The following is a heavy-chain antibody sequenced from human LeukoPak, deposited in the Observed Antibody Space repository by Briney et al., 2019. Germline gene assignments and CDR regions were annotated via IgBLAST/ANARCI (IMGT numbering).Heavy chain of an antibody. D-gene: IGHD1-7*01. CDR2: ITSSGSYI. CDR3: AKGRRAPLVGTITKSWIDY. V-gene: IGHV3-21*04. J-gene: IGHJ4*02. Sequence: GGSLRLSCAASAFSFSNYNMNWVRQAPGKGLEWVSSITSSGSYIYYADSVKGRFTISRDNAKNSLYLQLNSLRAEDTAVYYCAKGRRAPLVGTITKSWIDYWGQGTLVTVSS. CDR1: AFSFSNYN.